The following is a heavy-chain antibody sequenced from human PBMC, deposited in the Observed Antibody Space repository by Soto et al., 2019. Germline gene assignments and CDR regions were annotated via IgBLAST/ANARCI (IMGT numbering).Heavy chain of an antibody. D-gene: IGHD3-10*01. CDR2: ISYDGSNT. CDR3: TRDRGGLGH. J-gene: IGHJ4*02. Sequence: GGSLRLSCAASGFTFRTYAMHWVRQAPGKGLEWVAVISYDGSNTYYAFSVKSRITITPDTSRNQFSLQLSSVTPEDTAVYYCTRDRGGLGHWGQGTLVTVSS. CDR1: GFTFRTYA. V-gene: IGHV3-30*04.